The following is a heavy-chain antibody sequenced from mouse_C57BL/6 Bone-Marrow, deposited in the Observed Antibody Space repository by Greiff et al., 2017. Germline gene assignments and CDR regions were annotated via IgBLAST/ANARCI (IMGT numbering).Heavy chain of an antibody. CDR2: INPNNGGT. V-gene: IGHV1-26*01. Sequence: EVQLQQSGPELVKPGASVKISCKASGYTFTDYYMNWVKQSHGKSLEWIGDINPNNGGTSYNQKFKGKATLTVDKSSSTAYMELRSLTSEDSAVYDCARKGGSSPWYFDVWGTGTTVTVSS. D-gene: IGHD1-1*01. CDR3: ARKGGSSPWYFDV. CDR1: GYTFTDYY. J-gene: IGHJ1*03.